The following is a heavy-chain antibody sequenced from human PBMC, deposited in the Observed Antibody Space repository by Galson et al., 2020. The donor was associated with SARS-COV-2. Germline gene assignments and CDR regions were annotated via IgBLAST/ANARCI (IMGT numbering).Heavy chain of an antibody. V-gene: IGHV3-9*01. J-gene: IGHJ4*02. CDR3: VKDSYSNYISFDY. CDR1: GFKFGDYA. CDR2: INWDSGGI. Sequence: GGSLRLSCAASGFKFGDYAMHWVRQAPGKGLEWVSGINWDSGGIGYADSVKGRFTISRDNANNALFLQMNSLRPEDTALYYCVKDSYSNYISFDYWGQGTLVTISS. D-gene: IGHD4-4*01.